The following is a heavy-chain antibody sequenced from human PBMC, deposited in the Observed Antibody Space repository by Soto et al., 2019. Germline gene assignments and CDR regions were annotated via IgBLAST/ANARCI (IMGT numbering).Heavy chain of an antibody. Sequence: LRLSCAASGFNFKIFALSWIRQAGGKGLEWVSRISRRGGRIEYADSVRGRFTMSRDNSKNVLSVQMNTLKADDTATYYCAKDPPSPWTTNWVDPWGQGTLVTVSS. CDR3: AKDPPSPWTTNWVDP. V-gene: IGHV3-23*01. J-gene: IGHJ5*02. D-gene: IGHD5-12*01. CDR1: GFNFKIFA. CDR2: ISRRGGRI.